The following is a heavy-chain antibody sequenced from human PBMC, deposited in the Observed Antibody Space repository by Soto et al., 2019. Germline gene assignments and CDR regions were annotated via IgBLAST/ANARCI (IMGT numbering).Heavy chain of an antibody. CDR3: ARARSTPTWKLPRYYYYGMDV. CDR1: GGSFSGYY. D-gene: IGHD2-15*01. CDR2: INHSGST. J-gene: IGHJ6*02. Sequence: PSETLSLTCAVYGGSFSGYYWSWIRQPPGKGLEWIGEINHSGSTNYNPSLKSRVTISVDTSKNQFSLKLSSVTAADTAVYYCARARSTPTWKLPRYYYYGMDVWGQGTTVTVSS. V-gene: IGHV4-34*01.